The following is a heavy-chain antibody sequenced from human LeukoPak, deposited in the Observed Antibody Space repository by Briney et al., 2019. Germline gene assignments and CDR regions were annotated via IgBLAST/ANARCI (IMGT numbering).Heavy chain of an antibody. CDR1: GGSISSYY. V-gene: IGHV4-59*01. J-gene: IGHJ4*02. CDR3: AKGDDILTYYFDY. CDR2: IYYSGST. D-gene: IGHD3-9*01. Sequence: SETLSLTCTVSGGSISSYYWSWIRQPPGKGLEWIGYIYYSGSTNYNPSLKSRVTISVDTSKNQFSLKLSSVTAADTAVYYCAKGDDILTYYFDYWGQGTLVTVSS.